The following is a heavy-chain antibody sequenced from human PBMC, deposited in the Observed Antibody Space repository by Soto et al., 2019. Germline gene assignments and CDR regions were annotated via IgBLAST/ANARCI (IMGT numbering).Heavy chain of an antibody. Sequence: SETLSLTCTVSGGSISSYYWSWIRQPPGKGLEWIGYIYYSGSTNYNPSLKSRVTISVDTSKNQFSLKLSSVTAADTAVYYCARYLGPAAGDNWFDPWGQGTLVTVSS. CDR3: ARYLGPAAGDNWFDP. V-gene: IGHV4-59*01. J-gene: IGHJ5*02. CDR1: GGSISSYY. CDR2: IYYSGST. D-gene: IGHD6-13*01.